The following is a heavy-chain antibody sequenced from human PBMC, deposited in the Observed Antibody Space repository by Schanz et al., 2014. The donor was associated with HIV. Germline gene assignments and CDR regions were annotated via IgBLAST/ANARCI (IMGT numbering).Heavy chain of an antibody. V-gene: IGHV3-30*18. D-gene: IGHD3-22*01. CDR1: GFTFDNYG. CDR2: ISYDGSNK. Sequence: QVRLVESGGGVVQPGRSLRLSCAASGFTFDNYGMHWVRQAPGKGLEWVAVISYDGSNKKYADSVKGRFTISRDNSKNTLYLQMKSLRPEDTAVYYCAKDRNHYDSRYRGKGNYYYYYGMDVWGQGTTVTVSS. J-gene: IGHJ6*02. CDR3: AKDRNHYDSRYRGKGNYYYYYGMDV.